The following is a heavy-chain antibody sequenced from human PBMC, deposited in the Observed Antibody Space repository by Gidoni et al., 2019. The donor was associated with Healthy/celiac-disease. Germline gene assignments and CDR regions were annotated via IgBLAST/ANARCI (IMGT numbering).Heavy chain of an antibody. Sequence: QVQLVQSGAEVKKPGASVKVSCKASGYTFTNYGISWVRQPPGQGLEWMGWISAYNGNTNYAQKLQGRVTMTTDTSTSTAYMELRSLRSDDTAVYYCARLPYSSGWYLSFDYWGQGTLVTVSS. CDR1: GYTFTNYG. CDR2: ISAYNGNT. V-gene: IGHV1-18*01. J-gene: IGHJ4*02. CDR3: ARLPYSSGWYLSFDY. D-gene: IGHD6-19*01.